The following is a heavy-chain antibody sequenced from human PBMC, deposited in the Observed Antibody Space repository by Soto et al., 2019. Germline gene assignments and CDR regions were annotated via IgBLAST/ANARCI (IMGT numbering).Heavy chain of an antibody. Sequence: PGGSLRLSCAASGFTFSSYAMSWVRQAPGKGLEWVSAISGSGGSTYYADSVKGRFTISRDNSKNTLYLQMNSLRAEDTAVYYCAKDGEGYYDFWSGYWGTGLFYYGMDVWGQGTMVTVSS. D-gene: IGHD3-3*01. V-gene: IGHV3-23*01. CDR2: ISGSGGST. CDR3: AKDGEGYYDFWSGYWGTGLFYYGMDV. CDR1: GFTFSSYA. J-gene: IGHJ6*02.